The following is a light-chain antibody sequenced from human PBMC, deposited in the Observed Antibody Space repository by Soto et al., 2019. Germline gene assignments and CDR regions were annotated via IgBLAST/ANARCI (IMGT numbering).Light chain of an antibody. J-gene: IGKJ1*01. CDR1: QSISSW. Sequence: DIQMTQSPSTLSASVGDRVTITCRASQSISSWLAWYQQKPGKAPKLLIYKASSLESGVPSRFSGSGSGTEFTITISSLQPDDFATYYCQQYNSYSSGTFGQGTKVDIK. CDR3: QQYNSYSSGT. CDR2: KAS. V-gene: IGKV1-5*03.